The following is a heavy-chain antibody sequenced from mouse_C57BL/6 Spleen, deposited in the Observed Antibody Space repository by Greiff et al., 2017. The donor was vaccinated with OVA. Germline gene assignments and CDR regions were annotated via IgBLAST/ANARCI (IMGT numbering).Heavy chain of an antibody. D-gene: IGHD1-1*01. V-gene: IGHV1-4*01. Sequence: QVQLQQSGAELARPGASVKMSCKASGYTFTSYTMHWVKQRPGQGLEWIGYINPSSGYTKYNQKFKDKATLTADKSSSTAYMQLSSLTSEDSAVYDCARYYSYAMDDWGKGTSVTVSS. CDR1: GYTFTSYT. CDR2: INPSSGYT. J-gene: IGHJ4*01. CDR3: ARYYSYAMDD.